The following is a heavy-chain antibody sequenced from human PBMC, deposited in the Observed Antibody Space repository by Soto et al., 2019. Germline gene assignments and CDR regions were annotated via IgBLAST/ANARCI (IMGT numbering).Heavy chain of an antibody. CDR2: ISYDGSNK. CDR3: ARDPYYYDSSGYSDY. CDR1: GFTFSSYA. V-gene: IGHV3-30-3*01. J-gene: IGHJ4*02. D-gene: IGHD3-22*01. Sequence: PGGSLRLSCAASGFTFSSYAMHWVRQAPGKGLEWVAVISYDGSNKYYADSVKGRFTISRDNSKNTLYLQMNSLRAEDTAVYYCARDPYYYDSSGYSDYWGQGTLVTVSS.